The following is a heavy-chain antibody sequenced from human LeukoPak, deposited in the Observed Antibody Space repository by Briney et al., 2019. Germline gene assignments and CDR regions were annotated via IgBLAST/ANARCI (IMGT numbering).Heavy chain of an antibody. Sequence: ASVKVSCKASGYAFTSYDINWVRQATGQGLEWMGWMNPNSGNTGYAQKFQGRVTMTRNTSISTAYMELISLRSEDTAVYYCARTEYYYDSSGYLSRPFDYWGQGTLVTVSS. D-gene: IGHD3-22*01. CDR1: GYAFTSYD. V-gene: IGHV1-8*01. CDR2: MNPNSGNT. CDR3: ARTEYYYDSSGYLSRPFDY. J-gene: IGHJ4*02.